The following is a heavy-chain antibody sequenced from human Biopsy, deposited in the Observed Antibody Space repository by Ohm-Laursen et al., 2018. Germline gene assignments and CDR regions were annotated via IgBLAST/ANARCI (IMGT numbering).Heavy chain of an antibody. CDR1: GGSISNYY. CDR2: IYSSGST. Sequence: PSQTLSLTCTVSGGSISNYYWSWIRQPAGKGLEWIGRIYSSGSTNYNPSLKSRVTMSVDTSKNQLSLILSSMTAADTAVYYCAREPRIAAVAYFDPWGQGTLVTVSS. CDR3: AREPRIAAVAYFDP. D-gene: IGHD6-13*01. V-gene: IGHV4-4*07. J-gene: IGHJ5*02.